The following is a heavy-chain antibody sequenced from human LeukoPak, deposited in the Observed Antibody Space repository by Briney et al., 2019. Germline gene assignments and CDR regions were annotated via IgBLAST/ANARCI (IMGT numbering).Heavy chain of an antibody. CDR1: GFTFDDYA. CDR2: INSDGSST. Sequence: GGSLRLSCAASGFTFDDYAMHWVRQAPGKGLVWVSRINSDGSSTSYADSVKGRFTISRDNAKNTLYLQMDSLRAEDTAVYYCARVSSGSYFGYYYYCMDVWGKGTTVTVSS. J-gene: IGHJ6*03. V-gene: IGHV3-74*01. CDR3: ARVSSGSYFGYYYYCMDV. D-gene: IGHD1-26*01.